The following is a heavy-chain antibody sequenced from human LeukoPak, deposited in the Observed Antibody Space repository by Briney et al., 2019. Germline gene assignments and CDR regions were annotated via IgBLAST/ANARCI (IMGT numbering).Heavy chain of an antibody. J-gene: IGHJ4*02. CDR1: GYSISSGYY. D-gene: IGHD2-21*01. Sequence: SETLSLTCAVSGYSISSGYYWGWIRQPPGKGLEWIGSIYHSGSTYYNPSLKSRVTISVDTSKNQFSLKLSSVTAADTAVYYCARRGPILALDYWGQGTLVTVS. CDR3: ARRGPILALDY. V-gene: IGHV4-38-2*01. CDR2: IYHSGST.